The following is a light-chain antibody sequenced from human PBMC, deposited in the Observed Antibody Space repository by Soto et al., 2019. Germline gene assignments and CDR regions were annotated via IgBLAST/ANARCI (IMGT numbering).Light chain of an antibody. J-gene: IGKJ4*01. CDR3: QQYGRARLT. V-gene: IGKV3-20*01. Sequence: IVLTQSPGTLSLSPGERATLSCRASLSVTSYLAWYQQKPGQAPRLLIYGASFRATDVPDRFTAGGSGTDFTLTISRLEPEDYAVYYCQQYGRARLTXGGGTKV. CDR1: LSVTSY. CDR2: GAS.